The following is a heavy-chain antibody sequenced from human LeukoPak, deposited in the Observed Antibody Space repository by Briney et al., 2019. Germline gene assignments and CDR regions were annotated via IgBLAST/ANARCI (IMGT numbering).Heavy chain of an antibody. CDR1: GFSFSTYA. CDR2: ISDVGKYK. V-gene: IGHV3-30*04. Sequence: GGSLRLSCAASGFSFSTYAMHWVRQAPGKGLEWVAVISDVGKYKYYADSVTGRFTISRDNSKNTLDLQMDSLRAEDTAVYYCARRRLNVNRGLTGPPDYWGQGTLVTVSS. J-gene: IGHJ4*02. CDR3: ARRRLNVNRGLTGPPDY. D-gene: IGHD3-10*01.